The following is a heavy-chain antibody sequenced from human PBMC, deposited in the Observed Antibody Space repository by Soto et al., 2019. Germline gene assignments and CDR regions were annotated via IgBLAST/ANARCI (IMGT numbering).Heavy chain of an antibody. CDR1: GGSISSGGYY. V-gene: IGHV4-31*03. CDR2: IHYSGST. D-gene: IGHD3-16*01. CDR3: ARGPAFGVTPCDY. Sequence: QVQLQESGPGLVKPSQTLSLTCTVSGGSISSGGYYWSWIRQHPGKGLEWIGYIHYSGSTYYNQSLKSRVTISVDTSKKQFSLKLSSVAAADTAVYYCARGPAFGVTPCDYWGQGTLVTVSS. J-gene: IGHJ4*02.